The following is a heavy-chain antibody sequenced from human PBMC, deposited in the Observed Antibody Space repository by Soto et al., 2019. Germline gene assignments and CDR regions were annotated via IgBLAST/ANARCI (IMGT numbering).Heavy chain of an antibody. Sequence: GASVKVSCKASGYTFTSYAMHWVRQAPGQRLEWMGWINAGNGDTKYSQKFQGRVTITRDTSASTAYMELSSPRSEDTAVYYCARESDFWSGSGVWGQGTTVTVSS. J-gene: IGHJ6*02. CDR1: GYTFTSYA. V-gene: IGHV1-3*01. D-gene: IGHD3-3*01. CDR3: ARESDFWSGSGV. CDR2: INAGNGDT.